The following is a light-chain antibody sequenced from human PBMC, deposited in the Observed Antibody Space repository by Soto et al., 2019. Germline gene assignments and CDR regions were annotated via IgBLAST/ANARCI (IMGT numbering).Light chain of an antibody. CDR1: SSDVGGYNY. V-gene: IGLV2-8*01. CDR3: SSYAGSNLYV. J-gene: IGLJ1*01. Sequence: QFVLTQPPSASGSPGQSVTISCTGTSSDVGGYNYVSWYQQHPGKAPKVMIYEVSKRPSGVPDRFSGSKSGNTASLTVSGLHAEDEADYYCSSYAGSNLYVFGTGTKV. CDR2: EVS.